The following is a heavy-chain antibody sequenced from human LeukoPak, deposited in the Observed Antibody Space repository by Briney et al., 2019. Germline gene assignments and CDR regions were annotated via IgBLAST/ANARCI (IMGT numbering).Heavy chain of an antibody. CDR1: GFTFSSYS. V-gene: IGHV3-21*01. Sequence: GGSLRLSCAASGFTFSSYSMNWVRQAPGKGLEWVSSISSSSSYIYYADSVKGRFTISRDNAKNSLYLQMNSLRAEDTAVYYCARDLRHYSGSYNPGGYWGQGTLVTVSS. CDR3: ARDLRHYSGSYNPGGY. D-gene: IGHD1-26*01. CDR2: ISSSSSYI. J-gene: IGHJ4*02.